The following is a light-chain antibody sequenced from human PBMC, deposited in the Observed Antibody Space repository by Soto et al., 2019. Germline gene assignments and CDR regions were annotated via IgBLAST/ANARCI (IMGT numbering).Light chain of an antibody. CDR1: QSVSSN. J-gene: IGKJ1*01. CDR3: QQYYSYPRT. Sequence: EIVMTQSPATLSVSPGKRATLSCRASQSVSSNLAWYQQKPGQAPRLLIYDASTRTTGGPARFSGSGSGTEFTLTISSLQSEDFATYYCQQYYSYPRTFGQGTKVDIK. CDR2: DAS. V-gene: IGKV3-15*01.